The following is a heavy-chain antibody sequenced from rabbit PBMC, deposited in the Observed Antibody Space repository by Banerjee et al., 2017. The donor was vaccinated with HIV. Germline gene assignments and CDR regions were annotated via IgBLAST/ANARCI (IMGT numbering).Heavy chain of an antibody. J-gene: IGHJ4*01. V-gene: IGHV1S47*01. CDR1: GFAFSEKA. CDR2: IVPIFGVT. Sequence: QEQLVESGGGLVKPGASLTLSCKASGFAFSEKAVMCWVRQAPGKGLEWIGYIVPIFGVTYYANWVNGRFTISSHNAQNTLYLQLDSLTAADTATYFCVREAGYGGYGDGNLWGPGTLVTVS. CDR3: VREAGYGGYGDGNL. D-gene: IGHD6-1*01.